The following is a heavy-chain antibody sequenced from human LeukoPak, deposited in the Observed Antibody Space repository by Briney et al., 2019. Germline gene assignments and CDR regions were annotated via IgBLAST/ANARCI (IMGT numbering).Heavy chain of an antibody. CDR3: ARLQNYYDSGDSSDY. Sequence: SVKVSCKASGYTFTSYYMHWVRQAPGQGLEWMGDIIPIFGTSNYAQKFQGRVTITADKSTSTAYMELSSLRSEDTAVYYCARLQNYYDSGDSSDYWGQGTLVTVSS. CDR1: GYTFTSYY. V-gene: IGHV1-69*06. J-gene: IGHJ4*02. CDR2: IIPIFGTS. D-gene: IGHD3-22*01.